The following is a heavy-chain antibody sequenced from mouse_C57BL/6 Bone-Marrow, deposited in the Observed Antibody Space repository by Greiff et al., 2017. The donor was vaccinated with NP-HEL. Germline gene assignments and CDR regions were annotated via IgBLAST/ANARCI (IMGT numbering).Heavy chain of an antibody. D-gene: IGHD1-1*01. CDR2: IYPGDGDT. V-gene: IGHV1-82*01. CDR3: ARDRFTTVELTGYAMDY. J-gene: IGHJ4*01. CDR1: GYAFSSSW. Sequence: QVQLQQSGPELVKPGASVKISCKASGYAFSSSWMNWVKQRPGKGLEWIGRIYPGDGDTNYNGKFKGKATLTADKSSSTAYMQLSSLTSEDSAVYVCARDRFTTVELTGYAMDYWGQGTSATVSS.